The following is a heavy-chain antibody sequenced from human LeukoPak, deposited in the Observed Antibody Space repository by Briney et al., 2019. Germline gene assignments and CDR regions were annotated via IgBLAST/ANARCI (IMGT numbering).Heavy chain of an antibody. CDR2: INHSGST. D-gene: IGHD6-6*01. Sequence: SETLSLTCAVYGGSFSGYYWSWIRQPPGKGLEWIGEINHSGSTNYNPSLKSRVTISVDTSKNQFSLKLSSVTAADTAVYYCARDRIAARPRAFDIWGQGTMVTVSS. CDR1: GGSFSGYY. CDR3: ARDRIAARPRAFDI. V-gene: IGHV4-34*01. J-gene: IGHJ3*02.